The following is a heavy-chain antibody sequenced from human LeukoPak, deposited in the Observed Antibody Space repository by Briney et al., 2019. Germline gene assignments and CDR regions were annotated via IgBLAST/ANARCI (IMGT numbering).Heavy chain of an antibody. CDR1: GGSISCSSYY. D-gene: IGHD1-26*01. J-gene: IGHJ4*02. CDR3: ARLESFPWDRLKYYFDY. V-gene: IGHV4-39*07. Sequence: SETLSLTCTVSGGSISCSSYYWGWIRQPPGKGLEWIGSIYYSGSTYYNPSLKSRVTISVDTSKNQFSLKLSSVTAADTAVYYCARLESFPWDRLKYYFDYWGQGTPVTVSS. CDR2: IYYSGST.